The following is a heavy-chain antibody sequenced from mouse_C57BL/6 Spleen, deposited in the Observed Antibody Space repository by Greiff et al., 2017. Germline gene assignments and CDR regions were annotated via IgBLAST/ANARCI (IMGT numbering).Heavy chain of an antibody. V-gene: IGHV5-6*01. CDR3: ARTWDEDYAMDY. CDR2: ISSGGSYT. Sequence: EVHLVESGGDLVKPGGSLKLSCAASGFTFSSYGMSWVRQTPDKRLEWVATISSGGSYTYYPDSVKGRFTISRDNAKNTLYLQMSSLKSEDTAMYYCARTWDEDYAMDYWGQGTSVTVSS. J-gene: IGHJ4*01. CDR1: GFTFSSYG. D-gene: IGHD4-1*01.